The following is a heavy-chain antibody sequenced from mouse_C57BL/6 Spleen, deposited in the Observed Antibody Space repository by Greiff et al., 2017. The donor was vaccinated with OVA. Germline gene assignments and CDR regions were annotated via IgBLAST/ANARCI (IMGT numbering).Heavy chain of an antibody. J-gene: IGHJ2*01. CDR2: IDPETGGT. Sequence: VQLQQSGAELVRPGASVTLSCKASGYTFTDYEMHWVKQTPVHGLEWIGAIDPETGGTAYNQKFKGKAILTADKSSSTAYMELRSLTSEDSAVYYCTRSGLLYFDYWGQGTTLTVSS. CDR3: TRSGLLYFDY. CDR1: GYTFTDYE. V-gene: IGHV1-15*01. D-gene: IGHD1-1*01.